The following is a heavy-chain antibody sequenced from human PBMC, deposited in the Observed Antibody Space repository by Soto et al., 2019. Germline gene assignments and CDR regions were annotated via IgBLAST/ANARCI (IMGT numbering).Heavy chain of an antibody. J-gene: IGHJ4*02. CDR3: ARDRSSSSFSYFDY. D-gene: IGHD6-6*01. Sequence: GGSLRLSCVASGFTVSSNDMSWVRQAPGKGLEWVSVIYSGDSAYYADSVKGRFTISRDTAKNTLYLQMNSLRVEDTAVYYCARDRSSSSFSYFDYWGQGTLVTVS. CDR1: GFTVSSND. CDR2: IYSGDSA. V-gene: IGHV3-53*01.